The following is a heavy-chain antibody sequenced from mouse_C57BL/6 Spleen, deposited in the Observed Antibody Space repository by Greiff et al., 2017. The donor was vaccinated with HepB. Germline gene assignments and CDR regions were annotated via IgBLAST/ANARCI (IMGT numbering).Heavy chain of an antibody. CDR2: ISDGGSYT. CDR3: ASVDAYYGSSYLDY. CDR1: GFTFSSYA. D-gene: IGHD1-1*01. J-gene: IGHJ2*01. Sequence: EVKLVESGGGLVKPGGSLKLSCAASGFTFSSYAMSWVRQTPEKRLEWVATISDGGSYTYYPDNVKGRFTISRDNTTNNLYLQMSHLKSEDTSMYYCASVDAYYGSSYLDYWGQGTTLTVSS. V-gene: IGHV5-4*03.